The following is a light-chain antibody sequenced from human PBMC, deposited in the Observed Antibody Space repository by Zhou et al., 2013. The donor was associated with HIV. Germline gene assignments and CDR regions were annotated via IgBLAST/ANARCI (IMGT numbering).Light chain of an antibody. V-gene: IGKV1-5*03. CDR2: KAS. CDR3: QQYYSYPLT. Sequence: DIQMTQSPSTLSASVGDRVTISCRASQSVSSWLAWYQQAPGKAPKLLIYKASTLESGVPSRFSGSGSGTEFTLTISCLQSEDFATYYCQQYYSYPLTFGPGTKVDIK. CDR1: QSVSSW. J-gene: IGKJ3*01.